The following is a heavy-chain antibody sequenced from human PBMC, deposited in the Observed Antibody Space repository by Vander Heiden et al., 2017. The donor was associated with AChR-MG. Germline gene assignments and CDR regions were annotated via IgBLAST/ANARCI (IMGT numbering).Heavy chain of an antibody. Sequence: QVQLVQSGAAVQTPGSSVTLPCTAPGGTFSSYAISWVRQAPGQGLEWMGGIIPIFGTANYAQKFQGRVTITADKSTSTAYMELSSLRSEDTAVYYCARDRRGGNSDFDYWGQGTLVTVSS. CDR3: ARDRRGGNSDFDY. J-gene: IGHJ4*02. CDR1: GGTFSSYA. V-gene: IGHV1-69*06. CDR2: IIPIFGTA. D-gene: IGHD2-21*02.